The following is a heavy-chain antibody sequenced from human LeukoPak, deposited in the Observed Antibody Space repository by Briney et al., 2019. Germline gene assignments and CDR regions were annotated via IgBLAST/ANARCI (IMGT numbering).Heavy chain of an antibody. CDR1: GFTFSSYW. J-gene: IGHJ4*02. Sequence: GGSLRLSCAASGFTFSSYWMHWVRQAPGKGLVWVSRINTDGSSTSYADSVKGRFSISRDNAKNTLYLQMNSLRAEDTAVYYCARDGSSSWYEWFGYWGQGTLVTVST. V-gene: IGHV3-74*01. D-gene: IGHD6-13*01. CDR3: ARDGSSSWYEWFGY. CDR2: INTDGSST.